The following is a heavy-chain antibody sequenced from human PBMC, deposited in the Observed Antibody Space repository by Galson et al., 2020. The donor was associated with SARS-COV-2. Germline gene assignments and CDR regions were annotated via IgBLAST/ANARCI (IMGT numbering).Heavy chain of an antibody. J-gene: IGHJ6*02. CDR3: GKDVKASDTRYGIDV. V-gene: IGHV3-9*01. CDR1: GFTFDDYA. D-gene: IGHD2-15*01. Sequence: AGGSLRLSCAASGFTFDDYAMHWVRQAPGKGLEWVSGISWYSGTIGYADSVKGRFTISRDNAKNSLFLQMNSLRADDTALYYCGKDVKASDTRYGIDVWGQGTTVTVSS. CDR2: ISWYSGTI.